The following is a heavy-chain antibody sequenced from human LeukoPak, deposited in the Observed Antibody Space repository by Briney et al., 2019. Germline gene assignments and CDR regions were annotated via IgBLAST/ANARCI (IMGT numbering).Heavy chain of an antibody. V-gene: IGHV1-18*01. D-gene: IGHD3-3*01. Sequence: ASVKVSCKASGYTFTSYGTSWVRQAPGQGLEWMGWISAYNGNTNYAQKLQGRVTMTTDTSTSTAYMELRSLRSDDTAVYYCARDLKSRFLEWLPYYYYYYGMDVWGQGTTVTVSS. CDR1: GYTFTSYG. J-gene: IGHJ6*02. CDR3: ARDLKSRFLEWLPYYYYYYGMDV. CDR2: ISAYNGNT.